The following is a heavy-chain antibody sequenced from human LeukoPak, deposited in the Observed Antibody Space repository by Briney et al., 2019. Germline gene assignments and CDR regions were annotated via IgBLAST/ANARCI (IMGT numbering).Heavy chain of an antibody. D-gene: IGHD4-17*01. CDR3: ASKSTDHGELRFDY. CDR2: FYYTGTT. J-gene: IGHJ4*02. CDR1: GGSVSSGTYY. V-gene: IGHV4-61*01. Sequence: SEALSLTCSVSGGSVSSGTYYWSWVRQPPGQGLEWIGYFYYTGTTNYNPSLKSRVTISVDTSKNQFSLKVNSVTAADTGVYYCASKSTDHGELRFDYWGQGTLVTVSS.